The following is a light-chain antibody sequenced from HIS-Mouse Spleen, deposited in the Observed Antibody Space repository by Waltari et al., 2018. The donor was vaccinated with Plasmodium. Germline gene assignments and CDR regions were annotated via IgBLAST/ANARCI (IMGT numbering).Light chain of an antibody. V-gene: IGKV1-8*01. CDR2: AAS. CDR3: QQYYSYPLT. CDR1: QCISSY. Sequence: AIRMTQSPSSSSASTGDSVTITCRASQCISSYLAWYQQKPGKAPKLLIYAASTLQSGVPSRFSGSGSGTDFTLTISCLQSEDFATYYCQQYYSYPLTFGGGTKVEIK. J-gene: IGKJ4*01.